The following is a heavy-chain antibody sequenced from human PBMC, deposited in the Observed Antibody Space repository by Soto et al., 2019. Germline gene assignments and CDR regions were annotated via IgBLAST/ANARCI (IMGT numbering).Heavy chain of an antibody. Sequence: SETLSLTCTVSGGSISSSSYYWGWIRQPPGKGLEWIGSIYYSGSTYYNPSLKSRVTISVDTSKNQFSLKLSSVTAADTAVYYCARSRYYYDSSGPWPDAFDIWGQGTMVTVSS. CDR2: IYYSGST. D-gene: IGHD3-22*01. CDR1: GGSISSSSYY. V-gene: IGHV4-39*01. CDR3: ARSRYYYDSSGPWPDAFDI. J-gene: IGHJ3*02.